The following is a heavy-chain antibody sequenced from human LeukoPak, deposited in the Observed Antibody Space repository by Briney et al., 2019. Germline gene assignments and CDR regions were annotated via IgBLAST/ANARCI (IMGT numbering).Heavy chain of an antibody. D-gene: IGHD4-11*01. J-gene: IGHJ6*03. CDR1: GGSFSGYY. CDR2: INHSGST. V-gene: IGHV4-34*01. CDR3: ARLAPMTTGAYYYYYYMDV. Sequence: PSETLSLTCAVYGGSFSGYYWSWIRQPPGKGLECIGEINHSGSTNYNPSLKSRVTISVDTSKNQFSLKLSSVTAADTAVYYCARLAPMTTGAYYYYYYMDVWGKGTTVTVSS.